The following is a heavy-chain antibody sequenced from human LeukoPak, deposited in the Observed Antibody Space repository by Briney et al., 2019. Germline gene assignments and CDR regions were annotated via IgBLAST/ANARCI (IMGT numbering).Heavy chain of an antibody. J-gene: IGHJ3*02. CDR2: IYYSGST. D-gene: IGHD5-24*01. CDR3: ARDSDGYDAFDI. V-gene: IGHV4-59*01. Sequence: SSETLSLTCTVSGGSISSYYWSWIRQPPGKGLEWIGYIYYSGSTNYNPSLKSRVTISVDTSKNQFSLKLSSVTAADTAVYYCARDSDGYDAFDIWGQGTMVTVSS. CDR1: GGSISSYY.